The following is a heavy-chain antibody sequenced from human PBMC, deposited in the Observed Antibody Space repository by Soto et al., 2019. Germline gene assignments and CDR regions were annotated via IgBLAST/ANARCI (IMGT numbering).Heavy chain of an antibody. CDR1: GYSFTSYW. CDR2: IYPGDSDT. Sequence: PGESLKISCQGSGYSFTSYWIGWVRQMPGKGLEWMGIIYPGDSDTRYSPSFQGQVTISADKSISTAYLQWSSLKASDTAMYYCARPGYSYGSLYYGMDVWGQGTTVTVS. CDR3: ARPGYSYGSLYYGMDV. D-gene: IGHD5-18*01. V-gene: IGHV5-51*01. J-gene: IGHJ6*02.